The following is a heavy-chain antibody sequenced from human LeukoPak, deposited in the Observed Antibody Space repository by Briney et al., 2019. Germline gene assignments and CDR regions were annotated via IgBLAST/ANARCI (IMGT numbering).Heavy chain of an antibody. Sequence: GGSLRLSCAASGFTFSDYDIHWARQAPGEGLEWLAYVSKDGGVKYYADSVKGRFTASRDNSRNTAFLEMNSLRPEDTALYYCARDLMWLVDFWGRGTLLTASS. CDR2: VSKDGGVK. CDR1: GFTFSDYD. V-gene: IGHV3-30-3*01. J-gene: IGHJ4*02. CDR3: ARDLMWLVDF. D-gene: IGHD6-19*01.